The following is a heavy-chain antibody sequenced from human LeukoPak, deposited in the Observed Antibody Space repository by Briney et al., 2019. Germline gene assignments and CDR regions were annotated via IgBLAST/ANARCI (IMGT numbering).Heavy chain of an antibody. CDR2: IWYDGGNK. J-gene: IGHJ6*03. Sequence: PGGSLRLSCAASGFTFSSYGMHWVRQAPGKGLEWVAVIWYDGGNKYYADSVKGRFTISRDNSKNTLYLQMNSLRAEDTAAYYCAKDLTYDDMDVWGKGTTVTVSS. V-gene: IGHV3-33*06. CDR3: AKDLTYDDMDV. CDR1: GFTFSSYG. D-gene: IGHD5-12*01.